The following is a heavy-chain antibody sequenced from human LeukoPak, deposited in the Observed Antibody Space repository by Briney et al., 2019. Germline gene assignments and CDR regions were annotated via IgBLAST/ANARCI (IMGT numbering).Heavy chain of an antibody. J-gene: IGHJ4*02. V-gene: IGHV4-39*07. CDR1: NGSINSRNYY. CDR3: ARDPVFGAAYYFDY. D-gene: IGHD3-3*01. CDR2: MLYSGST. Sequence: SETLSLTCTISNGSINSRNYYWGWIRQPPGKGLEWIGSMLYSGSTYYNPSLKSRVTISVDTSKNQFSLKLSSVTAADTAVYYCARDPVFGAAYYFDYWGQGTLVTVSS.